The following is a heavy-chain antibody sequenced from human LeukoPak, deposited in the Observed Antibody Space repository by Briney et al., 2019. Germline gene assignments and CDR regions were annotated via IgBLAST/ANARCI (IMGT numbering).Heavy chain of an antibody. D-gene: IGHD2-2*01. CDR2: ISYDGSNK. J-gene: IGHJ5*02. V-gene: IGHV3-30*18. Sequence: GGSLRLSCAASGFTFSSYAMSWVRQAPGKGLEWVAVISYDGSNKYYADSVKGRFTISRDNSKNTLYLQMNSLRAEDTAVYYCAKGRVVPAATDWFDPWGQGTLVTVSS. CDR3: AKGRVVPAATDWFDP. CDR1: GFTFSSYA.